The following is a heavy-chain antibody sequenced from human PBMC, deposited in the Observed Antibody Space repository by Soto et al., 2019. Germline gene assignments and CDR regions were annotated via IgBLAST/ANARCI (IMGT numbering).Heavy chain of an antibody. D-gene: IGHD3-10*01. CDR2: IKSKTDGLTT. CDR1: GFTFSNAW. V-gene: IGHV3-15*01. CDR3: TTTIRPPDY. J-gene: IGHJ4*02. Sequence: GGSRRLSWAASGFTFSNAWMSWVRQAPGKGLEWVGRIKSKTDGLTTDYAAPVKGRFTISRDDSKNTLYLQMNSLKTEDTAVYYCTTTIRPPDYWGQGTLVTVSS.